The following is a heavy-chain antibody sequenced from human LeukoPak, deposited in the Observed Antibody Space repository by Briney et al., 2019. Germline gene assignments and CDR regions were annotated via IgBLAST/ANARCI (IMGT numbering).Heavy chain of an antibody. Sequence: ASVKVSCKASGYTFTSYGISWVRQAPGQGLEWMGWISAYNGNTNYAQKLQGRVTITTDTSTSTAYMELRSLRSDDTAVYYCARSNSGWYPYYFDYWGQGTLVTVSS. CDR3: ARSNSGWYPYYFDY. V-gene: IGHV1-18*01. J-gene: IGHJ4*02. CDR2: ISAYNGNT. D-gene: IGHD6-19*01. CDR1: GYTFTSYG.